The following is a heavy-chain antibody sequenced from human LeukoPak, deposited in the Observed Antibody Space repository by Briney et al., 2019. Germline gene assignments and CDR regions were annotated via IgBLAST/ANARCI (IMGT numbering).Heavy chain of an antibody. CDR1: GGTFSSYA. J-gene: IGHJ5*02. CDR3: ARDITMVRGALNWFDP. D-gene: IGHD3-10*01. V-gene: IGHV1-69*04. Sequence: SVKVSCKASGGTFSSYAISWVRQAPGQGLEWMGRIIPILGIANYAQKFQGRVTITADRSTSTAYMELSSLRSEDTAVYYCARDITMVRGALNWFDPWAREPWSPSPQ. CDR2: IIPILGIA.